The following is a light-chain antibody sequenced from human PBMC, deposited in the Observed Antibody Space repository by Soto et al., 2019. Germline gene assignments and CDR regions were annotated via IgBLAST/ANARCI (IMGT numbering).Light chain of an antibody. CDR1: SSNIGSYT. CDR3: AVWDDSLDGVV. Sequence: QSVLTQPASASGTPGQRVTISCSGSSSNIGSYTVNWYQQLPRTAPKLLIYTNDQRPSGVPDRFSGSKSGTSACLAISGLQSEDEADYYCAVWDDSLDGVVFGGGTKLTVL. V-gene: IGLV1-44*01. CDR2: TND. J-gene: IGLJ2*01.